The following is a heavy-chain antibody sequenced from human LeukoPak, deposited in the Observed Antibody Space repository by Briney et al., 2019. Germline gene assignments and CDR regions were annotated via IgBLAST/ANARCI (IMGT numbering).Heavy chain of an antibody. J-gene: IGHJ3*02. Sequence: GGSLRLSCAASGFSFSNAWMSWVRQAPGKGLGWVANIKQDGSEKYYVDSVKGRFTISRDNAKNSLYLQMNSLRAEDTAVYYCARERLRITMIVVVRGGAFDIWGQGTMVTVSS. V-gene: IGHV3-7*05. CDR3: ARERLRITMIVVVRGGAFDI. CDR2: IKQDGSEK. CDR1: GFSFSNAW. D-gene: IGHD3-22*01.